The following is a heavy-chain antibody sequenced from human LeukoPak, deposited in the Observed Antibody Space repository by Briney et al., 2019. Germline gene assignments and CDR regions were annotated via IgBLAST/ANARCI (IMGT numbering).Heavy chain of an antibody. V-gene: IGHV5-51*01. CDR3: AYSGSYYNPPFQY. J-gene: IGHJ4*02. D-gene: IGHD3-10*01. CDR1: GDFVTHHW. CDR2: IRTGNSDS. Sequence: GGSLKIPWKGSGDFVTHHWIGWVRQVPGQGLEWMAIIRTGNSDSKYSPSFQGQVTMSVDKSISTAYLQWSSLKASDTAMYYCAYSGSYYNPPFQYWGQGTLLTVSS.